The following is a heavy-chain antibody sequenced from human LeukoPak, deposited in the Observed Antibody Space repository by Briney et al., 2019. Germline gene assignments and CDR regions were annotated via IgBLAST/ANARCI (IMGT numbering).Heavy chain of an antibody. Sequence: SETLSLTCTVSGGSISSGGYYWSWIRQHPGKGLEWIGYIYYSGSTYYNPSLKSRVTISVGTSKNQFSLKLSSVTAADTAVYYCARAPYCSGGSCPWFDPWGQGTLVTVSS. CDR1: GGSISSGGYY. CDR2: IYYSGST. CDR3: ARAPYCSGGSCPWFDP. V-gene: IGHV4-31*03. J-gene: IGHJ5*02. D-gene: IGHD2-15*01.